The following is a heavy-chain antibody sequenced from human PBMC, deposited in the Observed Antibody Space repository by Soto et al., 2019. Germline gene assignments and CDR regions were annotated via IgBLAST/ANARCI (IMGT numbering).Heavy chain of an antibody. D-gene: IGHD6-19*01. CDR3: ARGGVYNSDWSFHH. V-gene: IGHV1-69*13. Sequence: GASVKVSCKASGGTFSTYTISWVRQAPGQGLEWMGGIIPIFGSPNYAQKFQGRIMIAADESTSTVYMELRSLRSEDTAVYYCARGGVYNSDWSFHHWDQGTLVTVSS. CDR2: IIPIFGSP. J-gene: IGHJ4*02. CDR1: GGTFSTYT.